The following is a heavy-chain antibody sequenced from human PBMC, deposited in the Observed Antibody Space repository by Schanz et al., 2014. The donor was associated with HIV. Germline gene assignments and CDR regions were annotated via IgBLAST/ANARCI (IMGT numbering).Heavy chain of an antibody. J-gene: IGHJ4*02. Sequence: VQLVESGGGVVQPGRSLRLSCVVSGFTFNNYGMHWVRQAPGKGLEWVAVISYDGIRKNYADSVAGRFSISRDNSKNTLYLQLGSLRTEDTAVYYCARDLNVGRHFDHWGQGTLVTVSS. CDR2: ISYDGIRK. CDR1: GFTFNNYG. V-gene: IGHV3-30*03. D-gene: IGHD1-26*01. CDR3: ARDLNVGRHFDH.